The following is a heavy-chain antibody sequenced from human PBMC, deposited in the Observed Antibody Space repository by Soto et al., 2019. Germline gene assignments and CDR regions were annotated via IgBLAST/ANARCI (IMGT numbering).Heavy chain of an antibody. CDR1: GDTFNNLA. J-gene: IGHJ4*02. CDR2: LIILFGTP. CDR3: ATDEIGVMSSLGYSHY. D-gene: IGHD3-16*01. V-gene: IGHV1-69*13. Sequence: ASVKVSCKTSGDTFNNLAISWVRQAPGQGLEWMGGLIILFGTPNYAQKFQGRLTITADDSTSTAYMELSSLRSEDTAVYYCATDEIGVMSSLGYSHYWGQGTRVTVSS.